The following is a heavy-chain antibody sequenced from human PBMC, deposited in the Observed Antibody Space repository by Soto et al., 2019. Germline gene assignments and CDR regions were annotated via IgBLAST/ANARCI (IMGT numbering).Heavy chain of an antibody. CDR2: ISGYNGDT. CDR1: GYPFTRYS. CDR3: ARASLKIFGAPYGMDV. J-gene: IGHJ6*02. V-gene: IGHV1-18*04. Sequence: ASVKVSCKASGYPFTRYSIRWVRQAPGQGLEWMGWISGYNGDTEYSKNFQGRLTMTIDTSTTTASMELRSLRSDDTAVYYCARASLKIFGAPYGMDVCGQGTSVTVSS. D-gene: IGHD3-3*01.